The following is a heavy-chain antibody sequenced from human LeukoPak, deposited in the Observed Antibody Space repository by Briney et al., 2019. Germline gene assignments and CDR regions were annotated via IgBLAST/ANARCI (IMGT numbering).Heavy chain of an antibody. CDR3: AREAGYSSSWYYFDY. CDR1: GFTFSSYS. D-gene: IGHD6-13*01. CDR2: ISSSSSYI. V-gene: IGHV3-21*01. J-gene: IGHJ4*02. Sequence: GGSLRLSCAASGFTFSSYSMNWVRQAPGKGLEWVSSISSSSSYIYYADSVKGRFTISRDNAKNSLYLQMNSLRAEDTAVYYCAREAGYSSSWYYFDYWGQGTLVTVPS.